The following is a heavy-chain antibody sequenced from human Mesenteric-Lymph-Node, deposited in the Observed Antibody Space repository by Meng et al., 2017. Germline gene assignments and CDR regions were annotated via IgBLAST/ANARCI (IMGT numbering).Heavy chain of an antibody. Sequence: LVPSGVEVKTPGASSKVTCKASGAPFSSYVITWVRQAPGQGLEWMGGIIPIFGTANYAQKFQCRVTITADKSTSTAYMELSSLRSEDTAVYYCARGTIGDYGYWGQGTLVTVS. V-gene: IGHV1-69*06. CDR3: ARGTIGDYGY. D-gene: IGHD4-17*01. CDR1: GAPFSSYV. CDR2: IIPIFGTA. J-gene: IGHJ4*02.